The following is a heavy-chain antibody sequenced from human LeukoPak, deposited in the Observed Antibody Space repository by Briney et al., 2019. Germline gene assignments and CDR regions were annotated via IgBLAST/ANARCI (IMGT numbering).Heavy chain of an antibody. J-gene: IGHJ6*02. CDR3: AKQVELSVGYYYYYGMDV. CDR2: ISGSSGST. V-gene: IGHV3-23*01. Sequence: GGSLRPSCAVSGFTFSSYAMSWVRQAPGKGLEWVSSISGSSGSTYYADSVKGRFTISRDNSKNTLYLQMNSLRAEDTAVYYCAKQVELSVGYYYYYGMDVWGQGTTVTVSS. D-gene: IGHD1-26*01. CDR1: GFTFSSYA.